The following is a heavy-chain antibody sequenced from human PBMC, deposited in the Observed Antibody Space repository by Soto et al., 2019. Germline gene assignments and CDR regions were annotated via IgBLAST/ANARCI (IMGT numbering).Heavy chain of an antibody. CDR1: GYTFTSYA. J-gene: IGHJ4*02. D-gene: IGHD3-9*01. Sequence: QVQHVQSGAEEKRPGASVKVSCKASGYTFTSYAIHWVRQAPGQRLEYMGWINAGNGNTKCSQNFQGRVTITRDTSASTAYMELSSLRSEDTALYYCAGGQYILTGYSFDYWGPGTLVTVSS. V-gene: IGHV1-3*05. CDR3: AGGQYILTGYSFDY. CDR2: INAGNGNT.